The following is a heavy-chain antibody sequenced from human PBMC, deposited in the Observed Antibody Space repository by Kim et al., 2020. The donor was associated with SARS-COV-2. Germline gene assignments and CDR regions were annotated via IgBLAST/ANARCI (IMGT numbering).Heavy chain of an antibody. V-gene: IGHV4-61*01. J-gene: IGHJ4*02. CDR3: ARSNFSGYSGY. Sequence: SETLSLTCTVSGGSVSSGSYYWSWIRQPPGKGLEWIGYIYYSGSTNYNPSLKSRVTISVDTSKNQFSLKLSSVTAADTAVYYCARSNFSGYSGYWGQGTLVTVSS. D-gene: IGHD6-13*01. CDR1: GGSVSSGSYY. CDR2: IYYSGST.